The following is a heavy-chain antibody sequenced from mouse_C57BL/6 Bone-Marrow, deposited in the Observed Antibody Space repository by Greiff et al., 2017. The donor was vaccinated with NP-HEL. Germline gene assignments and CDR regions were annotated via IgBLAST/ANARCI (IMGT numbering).Heavy chain of an antibody. J-gene: IGHJ4*01. CDR2: IDPNGGGT. D-gene: IGHD1-2*01. V-gene: IGHV1-72*01. CDR3: ARRHYYGLYYAMDY. Sequence: QVQLKESGAELVKPGASVKLSCKASGYTFTSYWMHWVKQRPGRGLEWIGRIDPNGGGTKYNEKFKSKATLTVDKPSSTAYMQLSSLTSEDSAVYYCARRHYYGLYYAMDYWGQGTSVTVSS. CDR1: GYTFTSYW.